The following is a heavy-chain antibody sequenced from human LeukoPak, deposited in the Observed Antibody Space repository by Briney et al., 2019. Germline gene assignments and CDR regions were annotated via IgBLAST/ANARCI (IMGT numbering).Heavy chain of an antibody. CDR3: ARAGHRKYYYDNAYDY. V-gene: IGHV1-18*01. Sequence: GASVKVSCKVFGHTFTNYGISWVRQAPGQGLEWMGWISAYNGHTNYAQKLQGRVTMTTHTSTSTAYMELRSLRSDDTAVYYCARAGHRKYYYDNAYDYWGQGTLVTVSS. J-gene: IGHJ4*02. CDR1: GHTFTNYG. D-gene: IGHD3-22*01. CDR2: ISAYNGHT.